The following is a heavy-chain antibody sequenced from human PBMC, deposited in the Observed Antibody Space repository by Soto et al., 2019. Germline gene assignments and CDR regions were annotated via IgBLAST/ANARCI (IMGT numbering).Heavy chain of an antibody. CDR1: GYTFTGYY. J-gene: IGHJ6*03. Sequence: ASVKVSCKASGYTFTGYYMHWVRQAPGQGLEWMGWINPNSGGTNYAQKFQGWVTMTRDTSISTAYMELSRLRSDDTAVYYCARGGENYDITKYYYYYYMDVWGKGTTVT. D-gene: IGHD3-9*01. CDR2: INPNSGGT. V-gene: IGHV1-2*04. CDR3: ARGGENYDITKYYYYYYMDV.